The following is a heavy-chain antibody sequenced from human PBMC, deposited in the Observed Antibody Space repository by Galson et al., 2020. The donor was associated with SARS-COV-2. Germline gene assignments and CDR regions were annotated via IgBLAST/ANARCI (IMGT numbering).Heavy chain of an antibody. D-gene: IGHD5-18*01. CDR2: VYTSGST. CDR1: GGSISSYY. CDR3: AAGYSYGQGLDY. V-gene: IGHV4-4*07. J-gene: IGHJ4*02. Sequence: SETLSLTCTVSGGSISSYYWSWIRQPAGKGLEWIGRVYTSGSTNYNPSLKSRVTMSVDTSKNQFSLKLSSVTAADTAVYYCAAGYSYGQGLDYWGQGTLVTVSS.